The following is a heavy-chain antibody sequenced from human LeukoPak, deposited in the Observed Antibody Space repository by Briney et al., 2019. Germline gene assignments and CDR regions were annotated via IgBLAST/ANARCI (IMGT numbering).Heavy chain of an antibody. CDR3: AKDSDYYYYMDV. CDR1: GFTFSSYA. Sequence: GGSLRLSCAASGFTFSSYAMTWVRQATGKGLEWVSTVSGGGGSTYYADSVKGRFTISRDNSKNTLYLQMNSLRAEDTAVYYCAKDSDYYYYMDVWGTGTTVTVSS. CDR2: VSGGGGST. J-gene: IGHJ6*03. V-gene: IGHV3-23*01.